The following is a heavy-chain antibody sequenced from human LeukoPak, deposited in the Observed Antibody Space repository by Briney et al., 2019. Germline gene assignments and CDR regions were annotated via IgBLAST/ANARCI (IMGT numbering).Heavy chain of an antibody. Sequence: PSETLSLTCTVSGGSISTSNYYWGWIRQPPGKGLEWIGYIYYSGSTNYNPSLKSRVTISVDTSKNQFSLKLSSVTAADTAVYYCARAIAAAGAYYYYYMDVWGKGATVTVSS. CDR1: GGSISTSNYY. J-gene: IGHJ6*03. V-gene: IGHV4-61*05. D-gene: IGHD6-13*01. CDR3: ARAIAAAGAYYYYYMDV. CDR2: IYYSGST.